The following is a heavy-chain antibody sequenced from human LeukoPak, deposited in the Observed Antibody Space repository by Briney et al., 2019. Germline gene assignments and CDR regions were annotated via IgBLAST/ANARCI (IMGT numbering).Heavy chain of an antibody. V-gene: IGHV4-61*02. CDR3: ARGPTIFGVSDYYYYMDV. J-gene: IGHJ6*03. D-gene: IGHD3-3*01. Sequence: SETLSLTCTVSGGSISSGSYYSSWIRQPAGKGLEWIGRIYTSGSTNYNPSLKSRVTISVDTSKNQFSLKLSSVTAADTAVYYCARGPTIFGVSDYYYYMDVWGKGTTVTVSS. CDR2: IYTSGST. CDR1: GGSISSGSYY.